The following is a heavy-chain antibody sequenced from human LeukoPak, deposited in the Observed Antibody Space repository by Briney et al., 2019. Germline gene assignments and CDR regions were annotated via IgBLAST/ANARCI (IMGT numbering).Heavy chain of an antibody. CDR2: IYTSGRT. CDR3: ARDLPYYYDSTGHYYYYYYMDV. J-gene: IGHJ6*03. CDR1: GGSISYYY. Sequence: TSETLSLTCTVSGGSISYYYWNWIRQPPGKGLEWIGRIYTSGRTYYNPSLKSRVTMSVDTSKNQFSLKLSSVTAADTAVYYCARDLPYYYDSTGHYYYYYYMDVWGKGTTVTISS. V-gene: IGHV4-4*07. D-gene: IGHD3-22*01.